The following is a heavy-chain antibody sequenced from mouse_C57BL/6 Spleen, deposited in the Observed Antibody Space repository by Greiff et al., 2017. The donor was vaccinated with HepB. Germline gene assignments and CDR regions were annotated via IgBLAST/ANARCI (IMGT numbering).Heavy chain of an antibody. CDR2: INPSTGGT. J-gene: IGHJ4*01. V-gene: IGHV1-43*01. CDR1: GYSFTGYY. CDR3: ARFRYYYGSSYDAMDY. Sequence: EVKLVESGPELVKPGASVKISCKASGYSFTGYYMHWVKQSSEKSLEWIGEINPSTGGTSYNQKFKGKATLTVDKSSSTAYMQLKSLTSEDSAVYYCARFRYYYGSSYDAMDYWGQGTSVTVSS. D-gene: IGHD1-1*01.